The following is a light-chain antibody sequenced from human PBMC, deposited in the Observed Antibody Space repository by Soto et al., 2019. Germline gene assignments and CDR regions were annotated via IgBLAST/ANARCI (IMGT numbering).Light chain of an antibody. CDR3: LQSTSFPHT. CDR2: PAS. V-gene: IGKV1-12*01. Sequence: DIQMTQSPSSVSASVVDRVTITCRASLYISSWLAWYQQNPGKAPQLMIYPASSLQSGVPSRFSGSGSGTDCTLTISSLQPEDFATYYFLQSTSFPHTFGNGTKLEIK. CDR1: LYISSW. J-gene: IGKJ2*01.